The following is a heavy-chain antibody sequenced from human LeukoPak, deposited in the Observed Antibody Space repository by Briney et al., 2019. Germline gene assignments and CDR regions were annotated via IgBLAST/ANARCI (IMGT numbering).Heavy chain of an antibody. CDR1: GFTFSTYS. CDR2: ISSSSTYI. J-gene: IGHJ4*02. CDR3: ARGVGASDY. V-gene: IGHV3-21*01. D-gene: IGHD1-26*01. Sequence: GGSLRLSCAASGFTFSTYSMNWVRQAPGKGLEWVSSISSSSTYINYADSVKGRFTISRDNAKNSLYLQMNSLRAEDTAVYYCARGVGASDYWGQGTLVTVSS.